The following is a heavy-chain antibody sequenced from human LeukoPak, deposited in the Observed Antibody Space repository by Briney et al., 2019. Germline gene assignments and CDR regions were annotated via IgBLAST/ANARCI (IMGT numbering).Heavy chain of an antibody. J-gene: IGHJ3*02. CDR3: AGDPPGTPVGFDI. CDR1: ASTFSRYA. V-gene: IGHV1-69*06. Sequence: GASVKVSCKTSASTFSRYAISWVRQAPGQGLEWMGRITPMSATPSQTQWIQGRVTITADISTNTVYLDLSSLRSEDTALYFCAGDPPGTPVGFDIWGQGTMVTVSS. CDR2: ITPMSATP. D-gene: IGHD3-10*01.